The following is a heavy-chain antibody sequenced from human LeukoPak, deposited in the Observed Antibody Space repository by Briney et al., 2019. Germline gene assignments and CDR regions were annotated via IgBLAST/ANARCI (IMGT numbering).Heavy chain of an antibody. Sequence: GGSLRLSCAASGITFSSYEMNWVRQAPGKGLEWVSYISSSGSTIYYADSVKGRFTISRDNAKNSLYLQMNSLRAEDTAVYYCARARFGELSDWGQGTLVTVSS. CDR1: GITFSSYE. V-gene: IGHV3-48*03. CDR2: ISSSGSTI. J-gene: IGHJ4*02. D-gene: IGHD3-10*01. CDR3: ARARFGELSD.